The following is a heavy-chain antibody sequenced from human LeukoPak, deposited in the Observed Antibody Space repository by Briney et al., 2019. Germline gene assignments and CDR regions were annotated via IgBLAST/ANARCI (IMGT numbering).Heavy chain of an antibody. CDR1: GYSISSGYY. CDR2: ICHSGST. V-gene: IGHV4-38-2*02. J-gene: IGHJ4*02. D-gene: IGHD3-10*01. Sequence: PSEALSLTCTVSGYSISSGYYWGWIRQPPGKGLEWVGSICHSGSTYYNPSLKSRVTISVDTSKNQFSLKLSSVTAADTAVYYCARADMDGSGSYVDYWGQGTLVTVSS. CDR3: ARADMDGSGSYVDY.